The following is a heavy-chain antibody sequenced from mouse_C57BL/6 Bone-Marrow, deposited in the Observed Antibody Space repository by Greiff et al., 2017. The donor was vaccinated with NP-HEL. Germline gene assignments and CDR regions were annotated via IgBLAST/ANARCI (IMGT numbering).Heavy chain of an antibody. Sequence: VQLQQSGAELVRPGTSVKVSCKASGYAFTNYLIEWVKQRPGQGLEWIGVINPGSGGTNYNEKFKGKATLTADKSSSTAYMQLSSLTSEDSAVYFCARPRGYSNYAWFAYWGQGTLVTVSA. CDR1: GYAFTNYL. J-gene: IGHJ3*01. CDR3: ARPRGYSNYAWFAY. V-gene: IGHV1-54*01. CDR2: INPGSGGT. D-gene: IGHD2-5*01.